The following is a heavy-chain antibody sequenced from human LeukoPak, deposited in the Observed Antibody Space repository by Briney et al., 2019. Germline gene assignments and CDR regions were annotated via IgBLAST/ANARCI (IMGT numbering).Heavy chain of an antibody. CDR3: ARLSKAAGNFDY. V-gene: IGHV4-39*01. CDR2: IYYSGST. D-gene: IGHD6-19*01. J-gene: IGHJ4*02. Sequence: SETLSLTCTVSGGSISSSIYYWGWLRQPPGKGLEWIGSIYYSGSTYYNPSLKSRVTISVDTSKNQFSLKLSSVTAADTAVYYCARLSKAAGNFDYWGQGTLVTVSS. CDR1: GGSISSSIYY.